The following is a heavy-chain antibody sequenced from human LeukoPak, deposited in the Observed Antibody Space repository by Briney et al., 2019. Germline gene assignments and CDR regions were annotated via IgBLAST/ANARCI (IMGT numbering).Heavy chain of an antibody. CDR2: LKQDGSEK. D-gene: IGHD3-22*01. CDR3: AKAHEGYLLPNWFFDL. Sequence: TGGSLRLSCAASGFPFSYYWMSWVRQAPGKGLEWVANLKQDGSEKNYVDSVKGRITISRDNAKNSLYLQMNSLRAEDTAVFYCAKAHEGYLLPNWFFDLWGRGTLVTVSS. CDR1: GFPFSYYW. V-gene: IGHV3-7*03. J-gene: IGHJ2*01.